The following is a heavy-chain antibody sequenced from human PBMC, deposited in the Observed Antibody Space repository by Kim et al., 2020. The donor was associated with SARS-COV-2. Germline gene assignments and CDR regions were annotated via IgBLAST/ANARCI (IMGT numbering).Heavy chain of an antibody. Sequence: GGSLRLSCAASGFTFSSSSMHWVRQAPGKGLEWVASISNDGSYKYYADSVKGRFTISRDNSKNTLYLQMNSLRAEDTAVYYCAIGYSGCHLSHLDDWGQGTLVTVSS. V-gene: IGHV3-21*01. CDR3: AIGYSGCHLSHLDD. CDR2: ISNDGSYK. D-gene: IGHD1-26*01. J-gene: IGHJ4*02. CDR1: GFTFSSSS.